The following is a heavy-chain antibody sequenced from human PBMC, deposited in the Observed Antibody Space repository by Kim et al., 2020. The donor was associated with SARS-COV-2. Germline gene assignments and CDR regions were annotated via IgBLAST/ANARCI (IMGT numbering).Heavy chain of an antibody. D-gene: IGHD3-3*01. CDR1: GYTFTSYA. CDR3: ARELSGDWSGYHHGGGVSANWFDP. CDR2: INTNTGNP. J-gene: IGHJ5*02. V-gene: IGHV7-4-1*02. Sequence: ASVKVSCKASGYTFTSYAMNWVRQAPGQGLEWMGWINTNTGNPTYAQGFTGRFVFSLDTSVSTAYLQISSLKAEDTAVYYCARELSGDWSGYHHGGGVSANWFDPWGQGTLVTVSS.